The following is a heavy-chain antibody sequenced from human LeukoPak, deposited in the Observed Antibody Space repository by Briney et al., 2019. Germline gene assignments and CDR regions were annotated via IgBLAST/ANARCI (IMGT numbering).Heavy chain of an antibody. CDR2: IYSGGST. D-gene: IGHD1-26*01. J-gene: IGHJ4*02. V-gene: IGHV3-53*01. CDR3: AREEWDSSGAFDY. CDR1: GFTVSSNY. Sequence: PGGSLRLSCAASGFTVSSNYMSWVRQAPGKGLEWVSVIYSGGSTYYADSVKGRFTISRDNSKNTLCLQMNSLRAEDTAVYYCAREEWDSSGAFDYWGQGTLVTVSS.